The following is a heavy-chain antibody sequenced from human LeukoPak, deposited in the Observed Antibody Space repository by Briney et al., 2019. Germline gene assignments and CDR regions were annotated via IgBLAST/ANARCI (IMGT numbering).Heavy chain of an antibody. J-gene: IGHJ4*02. D-gene: IGHD4-17*01. CDR2: ISGSGGST. V-gene: IGHV3-23*01. CDR3: AKGGDDYGDLYYYFDY. CDR1: GFTFSSYA. Sequence: PGGSLRLSCVASGFTFSSYAMSWVRQAPGKGLEWVSAISGSGGSTYYADSVKGRFTISRDNSKNTLYLQMNSLRAEDTAVYYCAKGGDDYGDLYYYFDYWGQGTLVTVSS.